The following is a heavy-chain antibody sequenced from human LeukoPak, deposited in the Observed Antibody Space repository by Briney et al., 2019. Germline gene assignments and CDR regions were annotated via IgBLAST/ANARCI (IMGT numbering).Heavy chain of an antibody. V-gene: IGHV1-18*01. D-gene: IGHD3-22*01. CDR2: ISAYNGNT. CDR3: ARDQPYYYDSSGYYTLLDY. J-gene: IGHJ4*02. Sequence: ASVKVSCKASGYTFTSYGISWVRQAPGQGLEWMGWISAYNGNTNYAQKLQGRVTMTTDTSTSTAYMELRSLRSDDTAVYYCARDQPYYYDSSGYYTLLDYWGQGTLVTVFS. CDR1: GYTFTSYG.